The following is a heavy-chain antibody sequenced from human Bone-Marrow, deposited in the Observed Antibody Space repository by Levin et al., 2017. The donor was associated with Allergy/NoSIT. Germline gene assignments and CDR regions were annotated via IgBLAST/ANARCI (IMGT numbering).Heavy chain of an antibody. D-gene: IGHD1-1*01. CDR1: GFSVSSNS. CDR3: AKSPATRSWYFDL. CDR2: KDIIGTT. J-gene: IGHJ2*01. Sequence: GGSLRLSCAVSGFSVSSNSMSWVRHTPGKGLEWVSTKDIIGTTYYADSVRGRFTIARDTSKNMAYLQMNNLRPEDEAIYYCAKSPATRSWYFDLCGRGTLVTVSS. V-gene: IGHV3-53*01.